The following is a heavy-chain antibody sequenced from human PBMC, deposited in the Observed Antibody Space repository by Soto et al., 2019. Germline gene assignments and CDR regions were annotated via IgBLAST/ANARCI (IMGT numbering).Heavy chain of an antibody. CDR1: GGSFSGYY. V-gene: IGHV4-34*01. J-gene: IGHJ4*02. Sequence: TGAVYGGSFSGYYWSWIRQPPGKGLEWIGEINHSGSTNYNPSLKSRVTISVDTSKNQFSLKLSSVTAADTAVYYCARTSGPFDYWGQGTLVTVSS. CDR2: INHSGST. CDR3: ARTSGPFDY.